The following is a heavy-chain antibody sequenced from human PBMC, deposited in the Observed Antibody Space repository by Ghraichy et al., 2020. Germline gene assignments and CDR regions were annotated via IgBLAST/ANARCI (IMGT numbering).Heavy chain of an antibody. Sequence: GGSLRLSCAASGFTFSSYSMNWVRQAPGKGLEWVSSISSSSSYIYYADSVKGRFTISRDNAKNSLYLQMNSLRAEDTAVYYCARDGSRGGMDVWGQGTTVTVSS. V-gene: IGHV3-21*01. D-gene: IGHD1-1*01. CDR1: GFTFSSYS. J-gene: IGHJ6*02. CDR3: ARDGSRGGMDV. CDR2: ISSSSSYI.